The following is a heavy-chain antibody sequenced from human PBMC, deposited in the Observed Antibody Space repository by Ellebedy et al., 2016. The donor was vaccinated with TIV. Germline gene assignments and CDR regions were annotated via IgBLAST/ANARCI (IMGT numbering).Heavy chain of an antibody. CDR1: GFTFSGHA. V-gene: IGHV3-23*01. Sequence: GGSLRLSCAASGFTFSGHAMSWVRQTPEKGLEWVSGITAGGGSTHYVDSVKGRFTISRDNSKKTLYLQMNSLRAEDTAVYYCVKLDSSGFYYGRLDYWGQGTLVTVSS. J-gene: IGHJ4*02. D-gene: IGHD3-22*01. CDR3: VKLDSSGFYYGRLDY. CDR2: ITAGGGST.